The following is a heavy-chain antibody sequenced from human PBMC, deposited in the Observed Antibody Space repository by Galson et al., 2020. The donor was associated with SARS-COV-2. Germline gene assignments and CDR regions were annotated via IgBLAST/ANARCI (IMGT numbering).Heavy chain of an antibody. CDR3: ARILPSGYYDH. CDR1: GFTFRGYW. J-gene: IGHJ4*02. Sequence: GGSLRLSCTASGFTFRGYWMTWVRQPPGRGLEWVAYINRDGTHEDYVDSARGRFTISRDKVESSVYLQMNSLRAEDTAVYYCARILPSGYYDHWGQGTLVTVSS. CDR2: INRDGTHE. D-gene: IGHD2-2*03. V-gene: IGHV3-7*01.